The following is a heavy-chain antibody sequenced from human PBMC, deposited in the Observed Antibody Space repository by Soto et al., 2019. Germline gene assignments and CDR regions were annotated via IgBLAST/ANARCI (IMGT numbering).Heavy chain of an antibody. V-gene: IGHV4-31*03. Sequence: QVQLQESGPGLVKPSQTLSLTCTVSGGSISSGGYYWSWIRQHPGKGLEWIGYIYYSGSTYYNPSLSSRVTISVDTAKNQFSLKLGSVTAADTAVYYCARAYDYVWGSYRPTFDYWGQGTLVTVSS. CDR1: GGSISSGGYY. CDR3: ARAYDYVWGSYRPTFDY. J-gene: IGHJ4*02. D-gene: IGHD3-16*02. CDR2: IYYSGST.